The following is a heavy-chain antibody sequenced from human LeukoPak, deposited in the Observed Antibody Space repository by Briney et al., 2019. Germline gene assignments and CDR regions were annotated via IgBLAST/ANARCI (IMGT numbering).Heavy chain of an antibody. Sequence: SETLSLTCTVSGGSISSGGYYWSWIRQPPGKGLEWIGYIYYSGSTNYNPSLKSRVTISVDTSKNQFSLKLSSVTAADTAVYYCARAYSDSSYYYYYYMDVWGKGTTVTVSS. CDR3: ARAYSDSSYYYYYYMDV. J-gene: IGHJ6*03. CDR1: GGSISSGGYY. CDR2: IYYSGST. V-gene: IGHV4-61*08. D-gene: IGHD3-22*01.